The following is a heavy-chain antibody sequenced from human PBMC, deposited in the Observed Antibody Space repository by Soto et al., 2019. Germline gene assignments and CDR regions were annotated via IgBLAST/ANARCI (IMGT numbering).Heavy chain of an antibody. CDR1: GDSVSTNTAT. CDR2: TYYRSRCFY. CDR3: VRLIGNSWLDS. Sequence: QVQLQQSGPGLVKPSQTLSLTCDISGDSVSTNTATWGWIRQSPSRGLEWLGRTYYRSRCFYDSAVSVKSRITISPDTSNTQVSLQLTSVPRDATAMYYCVRLIGNSWLDSWGQGTLVTVSS. D-gene: IGHD3-22*01. J-gene: IGHJ5*01. V-gene: IGHV6-1*01.